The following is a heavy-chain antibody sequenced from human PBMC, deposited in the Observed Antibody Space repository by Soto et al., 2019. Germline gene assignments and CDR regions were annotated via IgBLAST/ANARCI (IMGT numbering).Heavy chain of an antibody. CDR3: ARVRQRDHSFDF. Sequence: QVQLVQSGAEEKKPGASVKVSCKASGYTFTDFPMHWVRQAPGQRLEWMGRISGGNGNTKYSQKFQDRVTITRDTSATTAYMELSSLRSEDTAVYFCARVRQRDHSFDFWGQGTLVTVSS. CDR1: GYTFTDFP. CDR2: ISGGNGNT. V-gene: IGHV1-3*05. J-gene: IGHJ4*02.